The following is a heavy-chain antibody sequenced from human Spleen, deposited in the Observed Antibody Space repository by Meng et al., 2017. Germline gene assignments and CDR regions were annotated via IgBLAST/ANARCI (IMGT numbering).Heavy chain of an antibody. V-gene: IGHV1-2*02. J-gene: IGHJ5*02. CDR1: GYTFIDYF. CDR2: INPNSGGT. D-gene: IGHD3-22*01. Sequence: ASVKVSCKASGYTFIDYFFIHWVRQAPGQGLEWMGWINPNSGGTNYAQKFQGRVTMTRDTSIKTAYMELSSLRSDDTAVYYCARGRLVDSTGYYYCLDPWGQGTLVTVSS. CDR3: ARGRLVDSTGYYYCLDP.